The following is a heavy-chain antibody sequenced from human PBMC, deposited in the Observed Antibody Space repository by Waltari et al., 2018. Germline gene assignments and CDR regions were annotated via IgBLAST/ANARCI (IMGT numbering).Heavy chain of an antibody. D-gene: IGHD4-17*01. CDR2: TTNSNTYI. Sequence: EVQLVESGGGLVKPGGSLRLSCAPSGFTIRRFGMSWVRQAPGKGLEWVSSTTNSNTYIYYADSVKGRFTVSIDNAKNSLYLQMNSLRADDTAVYFCARALTTPNDYWGQGTLVTVSS. J-gene: IGHJ4*02. CDR3: ARALTTPNDY. CDR1: GFTIRRFG. V-gene: IGHV3-21*03.